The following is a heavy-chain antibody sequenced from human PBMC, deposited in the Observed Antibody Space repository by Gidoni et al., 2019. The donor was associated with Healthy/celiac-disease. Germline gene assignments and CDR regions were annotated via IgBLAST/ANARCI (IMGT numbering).Heavy chain of an antibody. CDR1: GGSISSYY. Sequence: QVQLQESGPGLVKPSETLSLTCTVSGGSISSYYWSWIRQPPGKGLEWIGYISYSGSTNYNPSLKRRVTISVDTSKNQFSLKLSSVTAADTAVYYCARVATVTSRYFDYWGQGTLVTVSS. CDR3: ARVATVTSRYFDY. D-gene: IGHD4-17*01. J-gene: IGHJ4*02. CDR2: ISYSGST. V-gene: IGHV4-59*01.